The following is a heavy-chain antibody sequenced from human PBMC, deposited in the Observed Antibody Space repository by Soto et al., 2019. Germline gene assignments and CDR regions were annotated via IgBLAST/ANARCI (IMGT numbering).Heavy chain of an antibody. V-gene: IGHV4-59*01. D-gene: IGHD4-4*01. CDR1: GGSISSYY. J-gene: IGHJ4*02. CDR3: ARVDYSNSGVDY. CDR2: IYYSGST. Sequence: QVQLQESGPGLVKPSETLSLTCTVSGGSISSYYWSWIRQPPGKGLEWIGYIYYSGSTNYNPSLKSRVTVSVVSSKNQFSLKLSSVIAADTAVDYCARVDYSNSGVDYWGQGTLVTVSS.